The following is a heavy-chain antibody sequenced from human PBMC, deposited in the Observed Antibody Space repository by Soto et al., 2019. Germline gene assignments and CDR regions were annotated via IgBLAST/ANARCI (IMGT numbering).Heavy chain of an antibody. Sequence: WGSLRLSCSASGFTFGTYTMHWFRQAPGRGPECVSTISSHGGRTFYADFVKGRFTMSSDNSKNTLYLQMSSLRLEDTAVYYCVKARATGPKSDFDYWGQGTLVTVSS. V-gene: IGHV3-64D*06. CDR2: ISSHGGRT. CDR3: VKARATGPKSDFDY. D-gene: IGHD7-27*01. CDR1: GFTFGTYT. J-gene: IGHJ4*02.